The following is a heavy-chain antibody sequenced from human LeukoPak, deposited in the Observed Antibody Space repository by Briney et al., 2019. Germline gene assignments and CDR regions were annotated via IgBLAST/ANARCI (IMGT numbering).Heavy chain of an antibody. CDR3: ASLVGDTYPFDY. CDR1: GYSFPSYW. D-gene: IGHD1-26*01. Sequence: ESLKISRKGPGYSFPSYWIGWVRQMPGKGLEWMGVSYPGDSDTRYGPSFQGQVTISADKSISPAYLQWSSLKASDTAMYYCASLVGDTYPFDYWGQGTLVTVT. V-gene: IGHV5-51*01. CDR2: SYPGDSDT. J-gene: IGHJ4*02.